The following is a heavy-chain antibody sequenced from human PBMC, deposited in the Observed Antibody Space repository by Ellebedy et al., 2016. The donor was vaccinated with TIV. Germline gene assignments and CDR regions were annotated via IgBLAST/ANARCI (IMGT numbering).Heavy chain of an antibody. Sequence: ASVKVSXXTSGGTFSSYAVSWVRQAPGQGLEWMGGIIGMFGTTTYAQKFQGRITVSADESTSTAHMELTSLRSDDTAVYYCARAHTYYFYYMGVWGKGTTVTVSS. CDR2: IIGMFGTT. CDR3: ARAHTYYFYYMGV. J-gene: IGHJ6*03. CDR1: GGTFSSYA. V-gene: IGHV1-69*13.